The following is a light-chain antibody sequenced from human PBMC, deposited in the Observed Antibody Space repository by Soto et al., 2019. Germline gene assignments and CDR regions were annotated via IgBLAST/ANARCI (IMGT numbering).Light chain of an antibody. CDR1: SSDVGGYNY. CDR3: SSYTSSSTL. CDR2: DVS. V-gene: IGLV2-14*01. J-gene: IGLJ2*01. Sequence: QSALTQPASVSGSPGQSITISCTGTSSDVGGYNYVSWYQQRPGKAPKLMIYDVSNRPSGVSNRFSGSKSGNTASLTISGLQAEDEADYYCSSYTSSSTLFGGGTQQTVL.